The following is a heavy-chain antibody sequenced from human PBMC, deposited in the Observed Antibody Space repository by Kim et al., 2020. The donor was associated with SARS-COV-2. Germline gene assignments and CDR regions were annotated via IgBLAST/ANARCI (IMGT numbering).Heavy chain of an antibody. Sequence: SETLSLTCAVYGGSFSGYYWSWIRQPPGKGLEWIGEINHSGSTNYNPSLKSRVTISVDTSKNQFSLKLSSVTAADTAVYYCARGIIRITMVRGVISFWFDPWGQGTPVTVSS. V-gene: IGHV4-34*01. D-gene: IGHD3-10*01. CDR3: ARGIIRITMVRGVISFWFDP. J-gene: IGHJ5*02. CDR2: INHSGST. CDR1: GGSFSGYY.